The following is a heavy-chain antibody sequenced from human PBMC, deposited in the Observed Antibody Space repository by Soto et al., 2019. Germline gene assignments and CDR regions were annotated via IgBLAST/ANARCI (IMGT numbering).Heavy chain of an antibody. CDR3: AKGGWLHS. CDR2: ISNSGDAT. J-gene: IGHJ4*02. D-gene: IGHD5-12*01. CDR1: GFTFSTHA. V-gene: IGHV3-23*01. Sequence: EVQLLESGGVLVQPGGSLRLSCAASGFTFSTHAMSWVRQAPGKGLDWVSAISNSGDATFYADSVKGRFTVSRDNSRDTLYLQMTSLGAEDTAVYFCAKGGWLHSWGQGTLVTVSS.